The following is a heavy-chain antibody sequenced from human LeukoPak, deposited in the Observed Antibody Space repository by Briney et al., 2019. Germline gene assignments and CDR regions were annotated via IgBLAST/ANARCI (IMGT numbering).Heavy chain of an antibody. J-gene: IGHJ4*02. V-gene: IGHV4-38-2*02. CDR2: IYHSGST. Sequence: PSETLSLTCTVSGYSISSGYYWGWIRQPPGEGLEWIGSIYHSGSTYYNPSLKSRVTISVDTSKNQFSLKLSSVTAADTAVYYCARQWLAAGWPRFDYWGQGTLVTVSS. CDR1: GYSISSGYY. D-gene: IGHD6-19*01. CDR3: ARQWLAAGWPRFDY.